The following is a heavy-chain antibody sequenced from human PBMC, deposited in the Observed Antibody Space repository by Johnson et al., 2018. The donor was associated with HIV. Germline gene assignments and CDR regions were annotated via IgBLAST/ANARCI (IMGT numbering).Heavy chain of an antibody. D-gene: IGHD1-26*01. V-gene: IGHV3-30*18. J-gene: IGHJ3*01. CDR2: ISYDGDNA. CDR3: AKNNEVWGLLPVDAFDV. Sequence: QVQLVESGGGVVQPGGSLRLSCSASGFTFSDYGMQWVRQAPGKGLEWVALISYDGDNAYYADSVQGRFTISRDNSKNTVYLQVNRLSHEDTAVYYCAKNNEVWGLLPVDAFDVWGQGTSITVSS. CDR1: GFTFSDYG.